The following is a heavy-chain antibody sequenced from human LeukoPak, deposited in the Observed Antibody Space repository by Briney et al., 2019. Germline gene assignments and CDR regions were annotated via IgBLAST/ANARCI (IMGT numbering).Heavy chain of an antibody. J-gene: IGHJ4*02. D-gene: IGHD5-12*01. CDR3: ARDGVATVTIQHFDY. Sequence: GGSLRLSCAASEFTFSSYSMNWVRQAPGKGLEWVSTISTSTNFIYYADSVKGRFTISRDNAKNSLYLQMNSLRAEDTAVYYCARDGVATVTIQHFDYWGQGTLVTVSS. V-gene: IGHV3-21*01. CDR2: ISTSTNFI. CDR1: EFTFSSYS.